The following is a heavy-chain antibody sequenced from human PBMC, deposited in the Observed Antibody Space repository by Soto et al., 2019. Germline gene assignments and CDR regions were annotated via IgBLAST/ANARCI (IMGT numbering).Heavy chain of an antibody. D-gene: IGHD6-13*01. J-gene: IGHJ6*02. CDR1: GFTFDDYA. Sequence: GGSLRLSCAASGFTFDDYAMHWVRQAPGKGLEWVSGISWNSGSIGYADSVKGRFTISRDNAKNSLYLQMNSLRAEDTALYYCAKGQLAYYYYYGMDVWGQGTTVTVSS. CDR2: ISWNSGSI. CDR3: AKGQLAYYYYYGMDV. V-gene: IGHV3-9*01.